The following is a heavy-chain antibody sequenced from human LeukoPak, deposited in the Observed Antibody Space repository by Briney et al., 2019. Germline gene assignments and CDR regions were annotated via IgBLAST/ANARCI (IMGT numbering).Heavy chain of an antibody. CDR3: ARDMCSSTSCPRGRFDY. Sequence: GGSLRLSCAASGFTFSSYSMDWVRRDPAGGLEWVSSISSSSSYIYYADSVKGRFTISRDNAKNSLYLQMNSLRAEDTAVYYCARDMCSSTSCPRGRFDYWGQGTLVTVSS. V-gene: IGHV3-21*01. J-gene: IGHJ4*02. D-gene: IGHD2-2*01. CDR1: GFTFSSYS. CDR2: ISSSSSYI.